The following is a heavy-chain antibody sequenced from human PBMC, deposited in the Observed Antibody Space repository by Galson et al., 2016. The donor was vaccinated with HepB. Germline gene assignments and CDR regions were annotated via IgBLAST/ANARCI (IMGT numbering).Heavy chain of an antibody. CDR3: AREDPNIAVAALDY. D-gene: IGHD6-19*01. Sequence: SLRLSCAASGFTFSRYGMHWVRQAPGKGLESVAFIWCDGSNKYYADSVKGRFTISRDNSKNTLYLQMNSLRAEDTAVYYCAREDPNIAVAALDYWGQGTLVTVSS. CDR1: GFTFSRYG. V-gene: IGHV3-33*01. CDR2: IWCDGSNK. J-gene: IGHJ4*02.